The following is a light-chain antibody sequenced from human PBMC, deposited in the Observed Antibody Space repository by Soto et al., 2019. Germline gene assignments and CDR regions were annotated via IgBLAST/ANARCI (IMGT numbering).Light chain of an antibody. CDR1: SSDVGSYNL. J-gene: IGLJ2*01. Sequence: QSALTQPASVSGSPGQSITISCTGTSSDVGSYNLVSWYQQHPGKAPKLMIYEGSKRPSGVCKRFSGSKSGNTASLTISGLQDEDEADYYCWSYAGSGVVFGGGTKLTVL. CDR3: WSYAGSGVV. CDR2: EGS. V-gene: IGLV2-23*01.